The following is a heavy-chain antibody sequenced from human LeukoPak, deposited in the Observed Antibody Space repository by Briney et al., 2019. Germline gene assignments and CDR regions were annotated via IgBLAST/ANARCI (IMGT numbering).Heavy chain of an antibody. Sequence: PGGPLRLSCAASGFTFSSYAMSWVRQAPGKGLEWVSAISGSGGSTYYADSVKGRFTISRDNSKNTLYLQMNSLRAEDTAVYYCAKGGYSSGWYLVYWGQGTLVTVSS. CDR2: ISGSGGST. J-gene: IGHJ4*02. D-gene: IGHD6-19*01. CDR3: AKGGYSSGWYLVY. V-gene: IGHV3-23*01. CDR1: GFTFSSYA.